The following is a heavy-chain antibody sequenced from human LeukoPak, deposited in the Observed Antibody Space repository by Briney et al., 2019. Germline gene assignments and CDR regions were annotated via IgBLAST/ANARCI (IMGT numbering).Heavy chain of an antibody. J-gene: IGHJ3*02. Sequence: GGSLRLSCAASGFTFSSYAMSWVRQAPGKGLEWVSAISGSGGSTYYADSVKGRFTISRDNSKNTLYLQMNSLRAEDTAVYYCARDMGYDSSGYNGDAFDIWGQGTMVTVSS. CDR3: ARDMGYDSSGYNGDAFDI. V-gene: IGHV3-23*01. CDR2: ISGSGGST. D-gene: IGHD3-22*01. CDR1: GFTFSSYA.